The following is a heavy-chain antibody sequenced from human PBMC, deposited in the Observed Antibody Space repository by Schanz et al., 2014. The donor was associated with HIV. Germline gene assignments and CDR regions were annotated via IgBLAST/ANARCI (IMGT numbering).Heavy chain of an antibody. J-gene: IGHJ4*02. V-gene: IGHV3-53*01. CDR3: ARDPDPYRLSHSWPH. CDR1: GFTVSNNY. CDR2: IYSGGST. D-gene: IGHD6-13*01. Sequence: VQLVESGGGLIQPGGSLRLSCAASGFTVSNNYMSWVRQAPGKGLEWVSVIYSGGSTSYADSVRGRFTISRDNSKNPLYLKINSLRADDTAVYYCARDPDPYRLSHSWPHWGQGTLVTVSS.